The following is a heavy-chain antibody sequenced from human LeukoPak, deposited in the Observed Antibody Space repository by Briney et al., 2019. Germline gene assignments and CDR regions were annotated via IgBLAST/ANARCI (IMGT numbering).Heavy chain of an antibody. J-gene: IGHJ4*02. Sequence: GGSLRLSCAASGFTFSSYSMTWVRQAPGKGLEWVSSISSSSSYIYYADSVKGRFTISRDNAKSSLYLQMNSLRAEDTAVYYCARDSPETGFDYWGQGTLVTVSS. CDR2: ISSSSSYI. CDR1: GFTFSSYS. D-gene: IGHD1-14*01. CDR3: ARDSPETGFDY. V-gene: IGHV3-21*01.